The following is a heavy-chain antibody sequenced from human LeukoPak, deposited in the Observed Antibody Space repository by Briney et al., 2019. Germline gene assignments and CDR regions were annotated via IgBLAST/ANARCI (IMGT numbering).Heavy chain of an antibody. Sequence: GGSLRLSCAASGFTFSSYSMNWVRQAPGKGLEWVSSISSSSSYIYYADSVKGRYTISRDNAKNSLYLQMNSLRAEDTAVYYCARDFESGHSNWFDPWGQGTLVTVSS. D-gene: IGHD2-8*02. CDR1: GFTFSSYS. CDR3: ARDFESGHSNWFDP. J-gene: IGHJ5*02. V-gene: IGHV3-21*01. CDR2: ISSSSSYI.